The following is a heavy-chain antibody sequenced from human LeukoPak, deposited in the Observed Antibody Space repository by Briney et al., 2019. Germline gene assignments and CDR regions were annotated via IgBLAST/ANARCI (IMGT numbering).Heavy chain of an antibody. V-gene: IGHV1-69*05. D-gene: IGHD1-26*01. J-gene: IGHJ3*01. CDR3: AREWEV. CDR2: IIPIFGTA. Sequence: GASVKVSCKASGYTFSIYGISWVRQAPGQGLEWMGGIIPIFGTANYAQKFQGRVTITTDESTSTAYMELSSLRSEDTAVYYCAREWEVWGQGTMVTVSS. CDR1: GYTFSIYG.